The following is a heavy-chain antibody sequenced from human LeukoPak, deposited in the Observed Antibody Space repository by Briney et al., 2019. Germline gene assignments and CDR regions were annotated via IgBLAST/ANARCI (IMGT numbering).Heavy chain of an antibody. D-gene: IGHD4-17*01. J-gene: IGHJ4*02. CDR3: ASLGGGSTVTTYLNY. V-gene: IGHV3-66*01. CDR1: GFTVSSNY. Sequence: PGGSLRLPCAASGFTVSSNYMSWVRQAPGKGLEWLSVIYSGGSTYYADSVKGRFTISRDNSKNTLYLQMNSLRAEDTAVYYCASLGGGSTVTTYLNYWGQGTLVIVSS. CDR2: IYSGGST.